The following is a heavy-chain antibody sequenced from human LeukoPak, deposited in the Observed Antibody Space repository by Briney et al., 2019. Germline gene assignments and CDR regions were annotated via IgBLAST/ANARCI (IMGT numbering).Heavy chain of an antibody. J-gene: IGHJ5*02. CDR2: ISGTSTYT. CDR3: ARDRLDYDILTGPGWFDP. CDR1: GFSFSDYY. V-gene: IGHV3-11*05. D-gene: IGHD3-9*01. Sequence: GGSLRLSCAASGFSFSDYYMSWIRQAPGKGLEWVSYISGTSTYTNYADSLKGRFTISRDNAKNSLYLQMNSLRAEDTALYYCARDRLDYDILTGPGWFDPWGQGTLVTVSS.